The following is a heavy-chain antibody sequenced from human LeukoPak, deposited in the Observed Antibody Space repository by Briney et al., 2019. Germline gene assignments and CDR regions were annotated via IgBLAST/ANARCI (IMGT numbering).Heavy chain of an antibody. CDR2: VNPSGGST. CDR3: AGGNNHYYPGD. D-gene: IGHD1-26*01. V-gene: IGHV1-46*01. CDR1: GYTFTSYY. J-gene: IGHJ4*02. Sequence: GASVKVSCKASGYTFTSYYMHWVRQAPGQGLEWMGIVNPSGGSTSYAQKFQGRVTMTRDTSTSTVYMELSSLRSEDTAVYYCAGGNNHYYPGDWGQGTLVTVSS.